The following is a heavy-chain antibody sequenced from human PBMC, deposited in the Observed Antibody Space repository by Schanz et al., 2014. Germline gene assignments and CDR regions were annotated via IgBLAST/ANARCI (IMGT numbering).Heavy chain of an antibody. CDR3: ASPSGYSDYGTYFDF. Sequence: EVQLVESGGGLVKPGGSLRLSCAASGFTFSSYAMSWVRQAPGKGLEWLSYIDGKSTTVYYADSVKGRFTVSRDNARNSLYLHMNTLGAEDTAVYYCASPSGYSDYGTYFDFWGQGTLVTVSS. V-gene: IGHV3-48*01. J-gene: IGHJ4*02. CDR1: GFTFSSYA. CDR2: IDGKSTTV. D-gene: IGHD5-12*01.